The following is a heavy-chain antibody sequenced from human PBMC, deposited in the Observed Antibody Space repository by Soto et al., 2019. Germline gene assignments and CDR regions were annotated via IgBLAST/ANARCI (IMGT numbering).Heavy chain of an antibody. CDR1: GGSISSYY. J-gene: IGHJ4*02. CDR3: ARDRAAAGTFYFDY. D-gene: IGHD6-13*01. V-gene: IGHV4-59*01. CDR2: IYYSGST. Sequence: PSETLSLTCTVFGGSISSYYWSWIRQPPGKGLEWIGYIYYSGSTNYNPSLKSRVTISVDTSKNQFSLKLSSVTAADTAVYYCARDRAAAGTFYFDYWGQGTLVTVSS.